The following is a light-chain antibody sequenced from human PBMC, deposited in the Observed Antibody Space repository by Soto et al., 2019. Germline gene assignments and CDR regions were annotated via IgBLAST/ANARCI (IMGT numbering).Light chain of an antibody. CDR2: HVS. CDR3: SSYACSATFV. J-gene: IGLJ1*01. V-gene: IGLV2-14*03. CDR1: SGDVGAYNF. Sequence: QSVLTQPASVSGSPGQSITISCTGTSGDVGAYNFVSWYQQHPGKAPKLIVYHVSDRPSGFSSRFSGSKSGNSASLTISGLHVEDEADYYCSSYACSATFVSGPGTKLTVL.